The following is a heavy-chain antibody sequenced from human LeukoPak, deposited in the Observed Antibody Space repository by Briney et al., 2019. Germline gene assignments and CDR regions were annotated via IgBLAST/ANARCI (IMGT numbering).Heavy chain of an antibody. Sequence: ASVKASCKASGYTFTTYGINWVRQAPGQGLEWMGWISAYNGDTNYAQKFQDRVTMTTDTSTSTAYMELRSLRSDDTAVYYCARDLIAVRPGWFDPWGQGTLVTVSS. CDR3: ARDLIAVRPGWFDP. CDR1: GYTFTTYG. D-gene: IGHD6-6*01. J-gene: IGHJ5*02. CDR2: ISAYNGDT. V-gene: IGHV1-18*01.